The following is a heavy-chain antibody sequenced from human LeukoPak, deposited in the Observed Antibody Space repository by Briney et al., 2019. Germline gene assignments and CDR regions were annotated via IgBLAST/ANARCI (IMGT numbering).Heavy chain of an antibody. CDR3: ASLFTSLGY. Sequence: SETLSLTCAVYGGSFSGYYWSWIRQPPGKGLEWIGEINHSGSTNYNPSLKSRVTISVDTSKNQFSLKLSSVTAADTAVYYCASLFTSLGYWGQGTLVTVSS. D-gene: IGHD3-16*01. V-gene: IGHV4-34*01. CDR2: INHSGST. CDR1: GGSFSGYY. J-gene: IGHJ4*02.